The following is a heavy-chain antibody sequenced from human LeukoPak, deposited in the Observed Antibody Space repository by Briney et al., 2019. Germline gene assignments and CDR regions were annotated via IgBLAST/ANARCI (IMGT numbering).Heavy chain of an antibody. Sequence: GASVKVSCKASGYTFTGYYMHWVRQAPGQGLEWMGWINPNSGGTNYAQKFQGRVTMTRDTSISTAYMELSRLRSDDTAVYYCARDYYDSSGYLPFDYWGQGTLVTVSS. V-gene: IGHV1-2*02. D-gene: IGHD3-22*01. CDR2: INPNSGGT. CDR1: GYTFTGYY. J-gene: IGHJ4*02. CDR3: ARDYYDSSGYLPFDY.